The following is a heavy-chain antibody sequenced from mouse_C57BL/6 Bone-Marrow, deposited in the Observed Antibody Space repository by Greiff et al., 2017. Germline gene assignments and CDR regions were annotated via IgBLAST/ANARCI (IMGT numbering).Heavy chain of an antibody. J-gene: IGHJ2*01. D-gene: IGHD2-1*01. CDR1: GYTFTSYW. Sequence: VQLQQPGAELVKPGASVKLSCKASGYTFTSYWMHWVKQRPGQGLEWIGEINPSNGRTNYNEKFKSKATLTVDKSSSTAYMQLSSLTSEDSAVYYCAREDGNYFDYWGQGTTLTVSS. CDR2: INPSNGRT. V-gene: IGHV1S81*02. CDR3: AREDGNYFDY.